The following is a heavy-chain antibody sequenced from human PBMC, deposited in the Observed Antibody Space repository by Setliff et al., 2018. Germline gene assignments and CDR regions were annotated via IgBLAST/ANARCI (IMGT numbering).Heavy chain of an antibody. V-gene: IGHV3-23*01. CDR1: GFTFNTYA. CDR3: VKDVVGYSSTWPKRDYFDY. Sequence: GGSLRLSCAASGFTFNTYAMSWVRQPPGKGLEWVPSISDSITTTYYADSVRGRFTISRDDAKKILYLQMNSLRAEDTAVYYCVKDVVGYSSTWPKRDYFDYWGQGTLVTVSS. CDR2: ISDSITTT. J-gene: IGHJ4*02. D-gene: IGHD6-13*01.